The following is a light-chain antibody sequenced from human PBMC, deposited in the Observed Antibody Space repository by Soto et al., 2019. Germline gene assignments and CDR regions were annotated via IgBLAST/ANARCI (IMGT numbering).Light chain of an antibody. CDR3: QQDNNWPPST. V-gene: IGKV3-15*01. CDR1: QSVSSY. Sequence: EIVMTQSAATLSVSRGYRVTRSCMASQSVSSYLAWYQQRPGQAPRLLIYGASTRATGIPARFSGTGSGTEFTLTISSLQSEDFAIYYCQQDNNWPPSTLGQGTRLEIK. CDR2: GAS. J-gene: IGKJ5*01.